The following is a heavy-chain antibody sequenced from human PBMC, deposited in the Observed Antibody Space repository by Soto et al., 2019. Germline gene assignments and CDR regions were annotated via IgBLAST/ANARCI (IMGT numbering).Heavy chain of an antibody. CDR2: IYYSGST. J-gene: IGHJ5*02. Sequence: TLSLTCTVSGGSISSGDYYWSWIRQPPGKGLEWIGYIYYSGSTYYNPSLKSRVTISVDTSKNQFSLKLSSVTAADTAVYYCARGSSTVVTPIENNWFDPWGQGTLVTVSS. CDR1: GGSISSGDYY. V-gene: IGHV4-30-4*01. CDR3: ARGSSTVVTPIENNWFDP. D-gene: IGHD4-17*01.